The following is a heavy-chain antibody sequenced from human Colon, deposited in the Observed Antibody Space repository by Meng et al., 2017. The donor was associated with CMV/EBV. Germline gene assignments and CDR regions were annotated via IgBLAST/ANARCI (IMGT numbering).Heavy chain of an antibody. D-gene: IGHD1-26*01. CDR2: VYFSGGA. J-gene: IGHJ5*01. CDR1: GGSITDTYAY. Sequence: SETLSLTCTVSGGSITDTYAYWGWVRQSPGKGLEWIGDVYFSGGARYNPSLKSRVTISVDTSKNQFSLRVNSVTAADTAVYYCAREGYSPPIVGALGSWGQGTLVTVS. CDR3: AREGYSPPIVGALGS. V-gene: IGHV4-39*07.